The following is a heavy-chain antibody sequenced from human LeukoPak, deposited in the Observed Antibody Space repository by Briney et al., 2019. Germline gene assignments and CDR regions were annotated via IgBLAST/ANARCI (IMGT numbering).Heavy chain of an antibody. Sequence: PGGSLRLSCAPSGLTFSSYAMRWVRHAPGKGLEWVAVITHDGRNKNYADSVKGRFSISRDNSTNTLYLQMKSLRAKATAMYDCARDSSPYCYGSGSHDYWGQGTLVTVSS. D-gene: IGHD3-10*01. CDR1: GLTFSSYA. J-gene: IGHJ4*02. CDR3: ARDSSPYCYGSGSHDY. CDR2: ITHDGRNK. V-gene: IGHV3-30*04.